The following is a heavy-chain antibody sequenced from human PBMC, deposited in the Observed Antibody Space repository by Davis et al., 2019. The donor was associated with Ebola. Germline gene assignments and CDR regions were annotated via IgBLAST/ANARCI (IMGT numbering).Heavy chain of an antibody. CDR1: GFRFSSHW. J-gene: IGHJ3*02. CDR3: ASLRRTITGMDDAFDI. Sequence: GESLKISCKDSGFRFSSHWIAWVRQMPGKGLDWMGIIYPDDSDTRYSPSFRGQVTISADKSITTAYLQWSGLRASDTAMYYCASLRRTITGMDDAFDIWGQGTMVTVSS. V-gene: IGHV5-51*01. D-gene: IGHD1-20*01. CDR2: IYPDDSDT.